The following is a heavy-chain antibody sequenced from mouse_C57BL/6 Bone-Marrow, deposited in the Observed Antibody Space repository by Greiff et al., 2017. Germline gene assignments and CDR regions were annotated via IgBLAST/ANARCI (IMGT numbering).Heavy chain of an antibody. D-gene: IGHD1-1*01. CDR3: ARDYGYYYAMDY. CDR1: GYTFTSYG. Sequence: VQLQESGAELARPGASVKLSCKASGYTFTSYGISWVKQRTGQGLEWIGEIYPRSGNTYYNEKFKGKATLTADKSSSTAYMELRSLTSEDSAVYFCARDYGYYYAMDYWGQGTSVTVSS. J-gene: IGHJ4*01. CDR2: IYPRSGNT. V-gene: IGHV1-81*01.